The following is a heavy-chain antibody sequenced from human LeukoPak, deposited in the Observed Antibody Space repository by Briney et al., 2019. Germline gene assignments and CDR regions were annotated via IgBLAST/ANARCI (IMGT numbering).Heavy chain of an antibody. CDR2: IFHSGGT. V-gene: IGHV4-31*03. CDR3: ARIRVVRRVHPYYFDY. CDR1: GGSISSGDYY. Sequence: SETLSLTCTVSGGSISSGDYYWGWIRQHPGKGLEWIGSIFHSGGTYYSPSLESRVTISVDTSKNQFSLKLSSVTAADTAVYYCARIRVVRRVHPYYFDYWGQGTLVTVSP. D-gene: IGHD3-10*01. J-gene: IGHJ4*02.